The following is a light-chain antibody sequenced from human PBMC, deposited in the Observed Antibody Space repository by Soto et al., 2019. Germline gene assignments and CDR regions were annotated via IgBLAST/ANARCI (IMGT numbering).Light chain of an antibody. CDR3: CSYSGSSTIVV. J-gene: IGLJ2*01. V-gene: IGLV2-14*03. CDR2: DVN. Sequence: QSALTQPASVSGSPGQSITISCTGTSSDVGGYNFVSWYQQHPGKAPRLMILDVNTRPSGVCTRFSGSKSGNTASLTISGLQAEDEADYYCCSYSGSSTIVVFGGGTKVTVL. CDR1: SSDVGGYNF.